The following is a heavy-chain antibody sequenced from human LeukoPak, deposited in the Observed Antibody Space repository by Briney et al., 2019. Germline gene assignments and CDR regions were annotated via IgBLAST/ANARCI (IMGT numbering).Heavy chain of an antibody. Sequence: GASLKVSWKASGYSFTGYDMHWVRQAPGQGLKWMGSINPNSGSTNYAQKFQGRVTMTRDTSISKVYMELSRLRSDDTAVYYCARGASKWEPLSPFDYWGQGTRVTVSS. CDR3: ARGASKWEPLSPFDY. V-gene: IGHV1-2*02. D-gene: IGHD1-26*01. CDR1: GYSFTGYD. CDR2: INPNSGST. J-gene: IGHJ4*02.